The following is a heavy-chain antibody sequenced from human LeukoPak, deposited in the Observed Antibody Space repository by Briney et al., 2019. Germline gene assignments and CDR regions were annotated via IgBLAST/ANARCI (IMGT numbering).Heavy chain of an antibody. CDR2: LSWNSGSI. CDR1: GFTFDAYA. Sequence: GGSLRLSCAASGFTFDAYAMHWVRQAPGKGLEGVFGLSWNSGSIGYADSVKGRFTISRDNAKNYLYLQMNSLRAEDMALYYCAKARYRYRYVTDAFDIWGQGTMVTVSS. J-gene: IGHJ3*02. CDR3: AKARYRYRYVTDAFDI. V-gene: IGHV3-9*03. D-gene: IGHD5-18*01.